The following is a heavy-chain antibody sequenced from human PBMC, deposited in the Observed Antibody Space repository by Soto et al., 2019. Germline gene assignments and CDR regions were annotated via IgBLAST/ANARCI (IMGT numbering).Heavy chain of an antibody. D-gene: IGHD2-15*01. J-gene: IGHJ4*02. CDR3: ARSLVPGREGVVAASPAFFDY. Sequence: ASVKVSCQASGYTFTGYYMHWVRQAPGQGLEWMGWINPNSGGTNYAQKFQGRVTMTRDTSISTAYMELSRLRSADTAVYYCARSLVPGREGVVAASPAFFDYWGQGTLVTVSS. CDR2: INPNSGGT. CDR1: GYTFTGYY. V-gene: IGHV1-2*02.